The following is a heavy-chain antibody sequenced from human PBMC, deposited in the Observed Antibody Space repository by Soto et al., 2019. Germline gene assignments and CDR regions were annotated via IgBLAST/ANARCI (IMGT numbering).Heavy chain of an antibody. CDR3: SRSSLSNTPYYYSYGMDV. V-gene: IGHV3-30*03. D-gene: IGHD6-6*01. J-gene: IGHJ6*02. Sequence: QVQLVESGGGVVQPGRSLRLSCAASGFTFSSYGMHWVRQAPGKGLEWVAVISYDGSNKYYADSVKGRFTISRDNSKNTLYLEMNRLRAEDTAVYYCSRSSLSNTPYYYSYGMDVWGQGTTVTVSS. CDR2: ISYDGSNK. CDR1: GFTFSSYG.